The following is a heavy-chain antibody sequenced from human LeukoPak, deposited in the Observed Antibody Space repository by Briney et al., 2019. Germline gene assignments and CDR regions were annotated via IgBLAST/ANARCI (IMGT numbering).Heavy chain of an antibody. CDR2: IKQDGSEK. CDR3: ARDGVLPSTVTTFDY. Sequence: GGSLRLSCAASGFTFSSYWMSWVRQAPGKGLEWVANIKQDGSEKYHVDSVKGRFTISRDNAKNSLYLQMNSLRAEDTAVYYCARDGVLPSTVTTFDYWGQGTLVTVSS. CDR1: GFTFSSYW. V-gene: IGHV3-7*01. J-gene: IGHJ4*02. D-gene: IGHD4-17*01.